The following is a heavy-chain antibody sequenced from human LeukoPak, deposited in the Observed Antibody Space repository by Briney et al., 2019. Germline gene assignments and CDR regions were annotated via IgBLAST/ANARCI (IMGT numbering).Heavy chain of an antibody. CDR3: ARGFRYYYDSSGYYHLYYYYGMDV. Sequence: PSETLSLTCAVYGGSFSGYYWSWIRQPPGKGLEWTGEINHSGSTNYNPSLKSRVTISVDTSKNQFSLKLSSVTAADTAVYYSARGFRYYYDSSGYYHLYYYYGMDVWGQGTTVTVSS. J-gene: IGHJ6*02. V-gene: IGHV4-34*01. D-gene: IGHD3-22*01. CDR1: GGSFSGYY. CDR2: INHSGST.